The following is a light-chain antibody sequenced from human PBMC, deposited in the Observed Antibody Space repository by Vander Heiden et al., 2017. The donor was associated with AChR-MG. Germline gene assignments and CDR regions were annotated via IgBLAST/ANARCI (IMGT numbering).Light chain of an antibody. CDR3: LQSYNTPRT. J-gene: IGKJ2*01. Sequence: DIQMTQSPSSLSASVGDRVTITCRASQSIRSYLNWYQQKPGKAPKVLIYAASSLQSGVPSRFSGSESGTNFTLTISSLQPEDFATYYCLQSYNTPRTFGQGTKLEIK. CDR2: AAS. V-gene: IGKV1-39*01. CDR1: QSIRSY.